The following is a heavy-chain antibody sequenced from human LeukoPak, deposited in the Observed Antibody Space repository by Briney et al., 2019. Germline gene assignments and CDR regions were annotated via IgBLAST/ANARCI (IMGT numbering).Heavy chain of an antibody. CDR2: INPNGGGT. D-gene: IGHD6-19*01. Sequence: ASVKVSCKASGYTFTGYYIHWVRQAPGQGLEWMGWINPNGGGTNYAQNFQGRVTMTRDTSISTAYMELSRLRSDDTAIYYCARGNKSGWYRKAAFDYWGQGTLVTVTS. V-gene: IGHV1-2*02. CDR1: GYTFTGYY. CDR3: ARGNKSGWYRKAAFDY. J-gene: IGHJ4*02.